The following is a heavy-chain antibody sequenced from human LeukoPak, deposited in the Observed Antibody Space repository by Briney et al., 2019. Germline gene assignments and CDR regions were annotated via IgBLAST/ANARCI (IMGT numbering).Heavy chain of an antibody. CDR3: ARRPPLGDAFDI. CDR2: IYHSGST. D-gene: IGHD6-6*01. CDR1: GGSISSGGYY. V-gene: IGHV4-30-2*01. Sequence: SETLSLTCTVSGGSISSGGYYWSWIRQPPGKGLEWIGYIYHSGSTYYNPSLKSRVTISVDRSKNQFSLKLSSVTAADTAVYYCARRPPLGDAFDIWGQGTMVTVSS. J-gene: IGHJ3*02.